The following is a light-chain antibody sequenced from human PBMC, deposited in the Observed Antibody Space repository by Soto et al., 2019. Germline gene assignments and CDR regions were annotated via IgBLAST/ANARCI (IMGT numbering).Light chain of an antibody. J-gene: IGLJ3*02. CDR1: SSNIGSNS. Sequence: QSVLTQPPSASGTPGQRVTISCSGSSSNIGSNSVNWYQHLPGAAPKLLIYSNYQRPSGVPARFSGSKSGTSASLAISGLQSDDEADYYCAAWDDSVNGWVFGGGTQLTVL. V-gene: IGLV1-44*01. CDR2: SNY. CDR3: AAWDDSVNGWV.